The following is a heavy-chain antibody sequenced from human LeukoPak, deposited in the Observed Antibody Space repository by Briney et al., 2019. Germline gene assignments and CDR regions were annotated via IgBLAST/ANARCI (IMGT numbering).Heavy chain of an antibody. CDR3: ATGYGPMVQGVIIYY. J-gene: IGHJ4*02. CDR2: FDPEDGET. Sequence: ASVKVSCKVSGYTLTELSMHWVRQAPGKGLEWMGGFDPEDGETIYAQKFQGRVTMAEDTSTDTAYMELSSLRSEDTAVYYCATGYGPMVQGVIIYYWGQGTLVTISS. D-gene: IGHD3-10*01. V-gene: IGHV1-24*01. CDR1: GYTLTELS.